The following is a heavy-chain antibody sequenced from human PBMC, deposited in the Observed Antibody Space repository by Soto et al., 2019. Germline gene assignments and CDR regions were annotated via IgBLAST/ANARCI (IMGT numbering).Heavy chain of an antibody. J-gene: IGHJ4*02. Sequence: ASVKVSCKASGYTFTSYAMNWVRQAPGQRLEWMGWINAGNGNTKYSQKFQGRVTTTRDTSASTAYMELRSLRSDDTAVYYCARASPKSPYCSSTSCYDYWGQETLVTVSS. CDR2: INAGNGNT. CDR1: GYTFTSYA. D-gene: IGHD2-2*01. CDR3: ARASPKSPYCSSTSCYDY. V-gene: IGHV1-3*01.